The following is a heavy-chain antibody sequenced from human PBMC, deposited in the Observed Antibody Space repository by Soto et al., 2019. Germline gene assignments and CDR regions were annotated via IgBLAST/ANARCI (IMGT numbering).Heavy chain of an antibody. CDR3: ASTKRGYSGYDPAGNWFDP. CDR1: GGSFSGYY. D-gene: IGHD5-12*01. V-gene: IGHV4-34*01. Sequence: SETLSLTCAVYGGSFSGYYWSWIRQPPGKGLEWIGEINHSGSTNYNPSLKSRVTISVDTSKNQFSLKLSSVTAADTAVYYCASTKRGYSGYDPAGNWFDPWGQGTLVTVSS. CDR2: INHSGST. J-gene: IGHJ5*02.